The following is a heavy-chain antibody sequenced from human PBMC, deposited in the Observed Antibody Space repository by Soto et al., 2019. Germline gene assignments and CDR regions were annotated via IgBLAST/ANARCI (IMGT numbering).Heavy chain of an antibody. Sequence: SRTLSLTCAISGDSLSSTSAASTWVRQSPSRGLEWLGRTYYRSKWLNDYAVSVKSRIAINPKTSKNQFSLQLSSVTPEDTAVYYCVRGGGNFDYWGQGTLVTVSS. J-gene: IGHJ4*02. D-gene: IGHD3-16*01. CDR2: TYYRSKWLN. CDR1: GDSLSSTSAA. V-gene: IGHV6-1*01. CDR3: VRGGGNFDY.